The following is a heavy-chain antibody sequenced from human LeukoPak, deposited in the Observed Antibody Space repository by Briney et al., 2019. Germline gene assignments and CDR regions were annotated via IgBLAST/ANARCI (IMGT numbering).Heavy chain of an antibody. CDR2: IKHAGSEN. D-gene: IGHD3-16*01. CDR1: GFIFSSYW. V-gene: IGHV3-7*01. Sequence: SGGSLSLSWAASGFIFSSYWMTWVRLAPGKGLEWVANIKHAGSENSYVYSVEVRFTISRDNAKNSLYLQINSLRAEDTAVYDCARIRAAYYFDYCGQGPLVSASS. J-gene: IGHJ4*02. CDR3: ARIRAAYYFDY.